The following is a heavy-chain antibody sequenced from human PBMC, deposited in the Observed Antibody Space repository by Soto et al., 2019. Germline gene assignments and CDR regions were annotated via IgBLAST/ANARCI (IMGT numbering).Heavy chain of an antibody. Sequence: SETLSLTCTVSGGSVSSRGYFCAWIRQPPGKGLEWIGSFKYDETTYYHPSLRSRVTISADTSKSHFSLKLSSVTAADTAVYYCARQYEEGGATAAFDYWGQGILVTVSS. CDR3: ARQYEEGGATAAFDY. CDR1: GGSVSSRGYF. V-gene: IGHV4-39*01. D-gene: IGHD3-16*01. CDR2: FKYDETT. J-gene: IGHJ4*02.